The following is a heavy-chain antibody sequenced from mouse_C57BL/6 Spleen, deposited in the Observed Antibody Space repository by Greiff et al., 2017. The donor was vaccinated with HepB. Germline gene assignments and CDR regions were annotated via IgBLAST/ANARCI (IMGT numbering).Heavy chain of an antibody. V-gene: IGHV7-3*01. CDR1: GFTFTDYY. D-gene: IGHD2-4*01. CDR2: IRNKANGYTT. Sequence: EVMLVESGGGLVQPGGSLSLSCAASGFTFTDYYMSWVRQPPGKALEWLGFIRNKANGYTTEYSASVKGRFTISRDNSQSILYLQMNALRAEDSATYYCARYEDYDDGYYAMDYWGQGTSVTVSS. CDR3: ARYEDYDDGYYAMDY. J-gene: IGHJ4*01.